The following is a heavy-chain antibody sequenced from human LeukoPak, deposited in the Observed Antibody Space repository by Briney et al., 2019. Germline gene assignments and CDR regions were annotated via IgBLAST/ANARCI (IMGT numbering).Heavy chain of an antibody. CDR2: INHTGST. Sequence: SETLSLTCAVYGGSFSGYYWSWIRQPPGKGLEWIGEINHTGSTNYNPSLKSRVTISVDTSKNQFSLKLSSVTAADTALYYCAKDLHYYVAMDVWGQGTTVTVSS. V-gene: IGHV4-34*01. D-gene: IGHD3-10*02. CDR3: AKDLHYYVAMDV. CDR1: GGSFSGYY. J-gene: IGHJ6*02.